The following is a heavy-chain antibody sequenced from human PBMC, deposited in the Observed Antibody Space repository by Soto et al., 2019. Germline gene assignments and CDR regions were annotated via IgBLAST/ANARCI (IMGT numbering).Heavy chain of an antibody. Sequence: QVQLVESGGGVVQPGTSLRLSCAASGFTFSSYGFHWVRQAPGKGLEWVADIWSDGSKQYYADPVKGRFTISRDDSKNTLYLQMNGLTADDTAVYYCARDLSYGSGSDWGQGTLVTVSS. CDR3: ARDLSYGSGSD. CDR1: GFTFSSYG. J-gene: IGHJ4*02. D-gene: IGHD3-10*01. V-gene: IGHV3-33*01. CDR2: IWSDGSKQ.